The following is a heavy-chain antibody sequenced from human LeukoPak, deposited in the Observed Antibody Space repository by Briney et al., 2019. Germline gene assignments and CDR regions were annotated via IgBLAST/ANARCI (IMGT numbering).Heavy chain of an antibody. CDR3: ATGAAAGTRGAFDI. CDR1: GGSISSYY. Sequence: KASETLSLTCTVSGGSISSYYWSWIRQPPGKGLEWIGYIYYSGSTNYNPSLKSRVTISVDTSKNQFSLKLSSVTAADTAVYYCATGAAAGTRGAFDIWGQGTMVTVSS. CDR2: IYYSGST. D-gene: IGHD6-13*01. J-gene: IGHJ3*02. V-gene: IGHV4-59*01.